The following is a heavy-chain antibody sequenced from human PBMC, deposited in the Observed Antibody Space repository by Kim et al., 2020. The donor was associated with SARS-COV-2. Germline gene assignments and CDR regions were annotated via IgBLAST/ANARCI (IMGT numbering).Heavy chain of an antibody. Sequence: SGRTRSTPSLMNRVIISVDTSKNQFALKLSSVTAADTAVYYCARDLELGYWGQGTLVTVSS. D-gene: IGHD3-3*02. CDR3: ARDLELGY. V-gene: IGHV4-59*01. J-gene: IGHJ4*02. CDR2: SGRT.